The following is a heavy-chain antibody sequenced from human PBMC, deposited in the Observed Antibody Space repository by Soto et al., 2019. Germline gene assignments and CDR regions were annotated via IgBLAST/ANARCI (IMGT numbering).Heavy chain of an antibody. V-gene: IGHV1-69*13. CDR3: AKGPPMGTFGGVITYYFDY. CDR1: GGVFTYS. J-gene: IGHJ4*02. CDR2: IIPIFGTV. D-gene: IGHD3-16*01. Sequence: ASVKVSCKASGGVFTYSLNWVRQAPGQGLEWMGGIIPIFGTVNYAQKFQGRVTTMADESTNTGYMELSRLRFEDTAVYYCAKGPPMGTFGGVITYYFDYWGQGTLVTVSS.